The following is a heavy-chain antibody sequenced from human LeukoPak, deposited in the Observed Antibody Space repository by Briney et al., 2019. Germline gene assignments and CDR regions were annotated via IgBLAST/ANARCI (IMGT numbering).Heavy chain of an antibody. CDR1: GGSISSSSYY. V-gene: IGHV4-39*01. Sequence: SETLSLTXTVSGGSISSSSYYWGWIRQPPGKGLEWIGSIYYSGSTYYNPSLKSRVTISVDTSTNQFSLKLSSVTAADTAVYYCATYIVVVVAATLASWFDPWGQGTLVTVSS. CDR3: ATYIVVVVAATLASWFDP. D-gene: IGHD2-15*01. CDR2: IYYSGST. J-gene: IGHJ5*02.